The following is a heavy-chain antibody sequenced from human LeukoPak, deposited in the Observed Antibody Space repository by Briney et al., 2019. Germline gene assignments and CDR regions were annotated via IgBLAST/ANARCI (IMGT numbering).Heavy chain of an antibody. Sequence: KPSETLSLTCTVSGGSISSYYWSWIRQPAGRGLGWIGRIYTSGRHCYNPSRKSRVTMSVETSKSQFSLKLSSVTASDTAVYYCATDPGPWGQGTLVTVSS. CDR1: GGSISSYY. CDR3: ATDPGP. J-gene: IGHJ5*02. D-gene: IGHD7-27*01. V-gene: IGHV4-4*07. CDR2: IYTSGRH.